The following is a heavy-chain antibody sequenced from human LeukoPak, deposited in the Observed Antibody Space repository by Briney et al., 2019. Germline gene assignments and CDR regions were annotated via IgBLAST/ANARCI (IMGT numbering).Heavy chain of an antibody. CDR3: AKDPYYDST. J-gene: IGHJ5*02. V-gene: IGHV3-30*18. Sequence: QTGGSLRLSCAASGFTFSSYGMHWVRQAPGKGLEWVAVISYDGSNKYYADSVKGRFTISRDNSKNTLYLQMNSLRAEDTAVYYRAKDPYYDSTWGQGTLVTVSS. D-gene: IGHD3-22*01. CDR1: GFTFSSYG. CDR2: ISYDGSNK.